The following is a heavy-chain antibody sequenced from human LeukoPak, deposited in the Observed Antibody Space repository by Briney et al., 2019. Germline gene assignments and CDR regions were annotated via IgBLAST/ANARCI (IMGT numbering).Heavy chain of an antibody. CDR1: GGSISSYY. CDR2: IYYSGST. J-gene: IGHJ4*02. D-gene: IGHD2-15*01. V-gene: IGHV4-59*08. CDR3: VRHSRVVAFDY. Sequence: PSETLSLTCTVSGGSISSYYWSWIRQPPGKGLEWIAHIYYSGSTNYNPSLKSRVTISEDTSKNQVSLELSSVTAADTAVYYCVRHSRVVAFDYWGQGNLVTVSS.